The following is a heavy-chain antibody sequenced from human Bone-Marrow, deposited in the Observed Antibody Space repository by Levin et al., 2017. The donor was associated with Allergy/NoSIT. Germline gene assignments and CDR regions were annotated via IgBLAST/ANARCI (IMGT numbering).Heavy chain of an antibody. V-gene: IGHV3-30*03. J-gene: IGHJ4*02. CDR1: GFTFNNYG. CDR2: ISYDGSNK. D-gene: IGHD3-10*01. Sequence: GESLKISCAASGFTFNNYGMHWVRQAPGKGLEWVAVISYDGSNKYYADSVKDRFTISRDQSKNTLYLQMNSLRAEDTAVYYCARYGSGSHYLPEYYFDYWGQGTLVTVSS. CDR3: ARYGSGSHYLPEYYFDY.